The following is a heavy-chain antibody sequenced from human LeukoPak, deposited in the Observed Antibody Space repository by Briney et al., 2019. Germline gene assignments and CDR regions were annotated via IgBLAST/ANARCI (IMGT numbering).Heavy chain of an antibody. D-gene: IGHD3-10*01. CDR1: SGSFRSSSYF. V-gene: IGHV4-39*01. J-gene: IGHJ4*01. CDR2: INYSGTT. CDR3: ARLRGGVQLWGD. Sequence: SETLSLTCTVSSGSFRSSSYFCGWIRQSPGMGLEWIATINYSGTTYYNPSLKSRVTTSVDTSRNQFSLKLTSVTAADTAVYYCARLRGGVQLWGDWGQGALVTVSS.